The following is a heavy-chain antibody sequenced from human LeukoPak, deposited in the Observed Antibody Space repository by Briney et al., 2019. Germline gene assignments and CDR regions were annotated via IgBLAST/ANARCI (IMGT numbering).Heavy chain of an antibody. CDR3: ARDGVLWYRFDP. CDR1: GFTLSSYE. CDR2: ISSSGSTI. Sequence: GGSLRLSCAASGFTLSSYEMNWFRQAPGKGLEWVSYISSSGSTIYYADSVKGRFTISRDNAKNSLYLQMNSLRAEDTAVYYCARDGVLWYRFDPWGQGTLVTVSS. V-gene: IGHV3-48*03. D-gene: IGHD3-10*01. J-gene: IGHJ5*02.